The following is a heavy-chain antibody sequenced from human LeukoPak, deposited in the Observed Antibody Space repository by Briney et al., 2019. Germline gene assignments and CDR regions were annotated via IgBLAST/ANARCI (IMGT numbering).Heavy chain of an antibody. CDR1: GFTFSSYA. V-gene: IGHV3-23*01. CDR3: AKDRKYQLLRDAFDI. CDR2: ISGSGGST. J-gene: IGHJ3*02. D-gene: IGHD2-2*01. Sequence: PGGSLRLSCAASGFTFSSYAMSWVRQAPGKGLEWVSAISGSGGSTYYADSVKGRFTISGDNSKNTLYLQMNSLRAEDTAVYYCAKDRKYQLLRDAFDIWGQGTMVTVSS.